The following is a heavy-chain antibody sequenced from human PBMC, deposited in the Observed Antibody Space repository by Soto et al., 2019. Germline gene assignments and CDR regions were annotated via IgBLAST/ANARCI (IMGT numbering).Heavy chain of an antibody. CDR3: AKERYYYDSSGYQPHYYYYGMDV. D-gene: IGHD3-22*01. V-gene: IGHV3-9*01. CDR1: GFTFDDYA. CDR2: ISWNSGSI. J-gene: IGHJ6*02. Sequence: LRLSCAASGFTFDDYAMHWVRQAPGKGLEWVSGISWNSGSIGYADSVKGRFTISRDNAKNSLYLQMNSLRAEDTALYYCAKERYYYDSSGYQPHYYYYGMDVWGQGTTVTVSS.